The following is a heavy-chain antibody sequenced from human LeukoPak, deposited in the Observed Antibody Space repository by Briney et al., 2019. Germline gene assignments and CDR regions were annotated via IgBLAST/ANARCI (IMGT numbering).Heavy chain of an antibody. CDR1: GFTFSSYA. J-gene: IGHJ4*02. CDR3: AKDDLITGETRLFDY. D-gene: IGHD7-27*01. CDR2: ISGSGGST. Sequence: PGGSLRLSCAASGFTFSSYAMSWVRQAPGKGLEWVSAISGSGGSTYYADSVKGRFTISRDNSKNTLYLQMNSLRAEDTAVYYCAKDDLITGETRLFDYWGQGTLVTVSS. V-gene: IGHV3-23*01.